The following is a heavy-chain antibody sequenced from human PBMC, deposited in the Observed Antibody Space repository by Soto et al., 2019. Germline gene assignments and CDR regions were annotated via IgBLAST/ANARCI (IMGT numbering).Heavy chain of an antibody. CDR3: ARQAGFRYYFDY. V-gene: IGHV4-39*01. Sequence: HSDTTSITCTVSGGSINISSYYWGWIRQPPGKGLEWSGSIYYSGSTYYNPSLKSRVTISVDTSKNQFSLKLSSVTAADTAVYYCARQAGFRYYFDYWGQGTLGTVSS. CDR1: GGSINISSYY. CDR2: IYYSGST. J-gene: IGHJ4*02. D-gene: IGHD3-10*01.